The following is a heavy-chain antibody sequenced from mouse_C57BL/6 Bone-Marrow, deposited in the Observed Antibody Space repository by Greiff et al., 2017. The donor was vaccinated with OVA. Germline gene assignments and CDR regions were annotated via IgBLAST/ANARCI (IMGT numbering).Heavy chain of an antibody. J-gene: IGHJ4*01. CDR2: IDPETGGT. Sequence: VQVAESGAELVRPGASVTLSCKASGYTFTDYEMHWVKQTPVHGLEWIGAIDPETGGTAYNQKFKGKAILTADKSSSTAYMELRSLTSEDSAVYYCTRGYSNYYAMDYWGQGTSVTVSS. V-gene: IGHV1-15*01. CDR3: TRGYSNYYAMDY. CDR1: GYTFTDYE. D-gene: IGHD2-5*01.